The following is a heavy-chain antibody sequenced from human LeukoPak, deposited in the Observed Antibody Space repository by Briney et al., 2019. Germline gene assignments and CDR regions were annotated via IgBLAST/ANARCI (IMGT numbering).Heavy chain of an antibody. J-gene: IGHJ5*02. V-gene: IGHV3-21*01. CDR3: ARDFLDIVVVVAAMADNWFDP. Sequence: GGSLRLSCAASGFTFSSYSMNWVRQAPGKGLEWVSSISSSSSYIYYADSVKGRFTISRDNAKNSLYLRMNSLRAEDTAVYYCARDFLDIVVVVAAMADNWFDPWGQGTLVTVSS. D-gene: IGHD2-15*01. CDR2: ISSSSSYI. CDR1: GFTFSSYS.